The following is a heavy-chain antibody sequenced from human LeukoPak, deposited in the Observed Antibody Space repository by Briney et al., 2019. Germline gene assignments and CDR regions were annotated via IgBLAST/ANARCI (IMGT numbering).Heavy chain of an antibody. CDR1: GGSISSYY. V-gene: IGHV4-59*01. D-gene: IGHD3-16*01. CDR3: ARVSLFGSRYYFDY. J-gene: IGHJ4*02. CDR2: SYYSGST. Sequence: SETLSLTCTVSGGSISSYYWSWIRQPPGKGLEWIGYSYYSGSTNYNPSLKSRVTTSVDTSKNQFSLKLSSVTAADTAVYYCARVSLFGSRYYFDYWGQGTLVTVSS.